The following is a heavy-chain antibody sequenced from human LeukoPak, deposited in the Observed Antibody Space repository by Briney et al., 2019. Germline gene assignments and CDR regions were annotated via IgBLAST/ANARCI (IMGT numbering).Heavy chain of an antibody. V-gene: IGHV3-9*01. CDR3: AKDYCGGDCYSGWYFDL. J-gene: IGHJ2*01. D-gene: IGHD2-21*02. CDR2: ISYNSDTI. Sequence: PGGSLRLSCEASGFTFDDYAMHWVRRAPGKGLEWVSGISYNSDTIAYADSVKGRFTISRDNAKNSLYLQMNSLRAEDTALYYCAKDYCGGDCYSGWYFDLWGRGTLVTVSS. CDR1: GFTFDDYA.